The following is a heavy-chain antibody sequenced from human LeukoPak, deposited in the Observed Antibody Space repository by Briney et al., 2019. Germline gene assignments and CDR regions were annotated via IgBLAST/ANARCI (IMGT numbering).Heavy chain of an antibody. Sequence: GGSLRLSCAASGFTLSNYWMHWVRQAPGKGLVWVSRLHSDGTSTSYADSVRGRFTISRDNARNTLYLQMNTLRAEDTAVYYCARSGWPYYFDYRGQGTLVTVTS. V-gene: IGHV3-74*01. CDR3: ARSGWPYYFDY. CDR1: GFTLSNYW. D-gene: IGHD6-25*01. CDR2: LHSDGTST. J-gene: IGHJ4*02.